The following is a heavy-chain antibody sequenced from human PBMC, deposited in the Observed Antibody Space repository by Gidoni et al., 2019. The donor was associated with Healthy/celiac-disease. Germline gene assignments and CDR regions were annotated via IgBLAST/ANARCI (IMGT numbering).Heavy chain of an antibody. CDR1: GFTVRSYT. V-gene: IGHV3-30*04. CDR3: ARDPHSSTMVQGLIIPNWFDP. CDR2: ISYDGRSK. J-gene: IGHJ5*02. D-gene: IGHD3-10*01. Sequence: QVHLVESGGGVVQPGRSLRLSCAASGFTVRSYTLHWGRQAPGKGLEGVAVISYDGRSKDYADSVKGRFTISRDNSKNTLYLQMNSLRAEDTAVYYCARDPHSSTMVQGLIIPNWFDPWGQGTLVTVSS.